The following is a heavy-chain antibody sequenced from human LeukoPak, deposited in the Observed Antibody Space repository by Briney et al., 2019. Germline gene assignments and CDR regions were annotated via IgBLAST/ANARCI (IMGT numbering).Heavy chain of an antibody. Sequence: PSETLSLTCTVSGDSISSSRFYWAWIRQPPGKGLEWIGSILYTGRTFYNPSLKSRVTMSVDTSKNQFSLRLGSVTASDTAVYYCARRDVGATIDYWGQGTLVTVSS. CDR3: ARRDVGATIDY. J-gene: IGHJ4*02. CDR1: GDSISSSRFY. CDR2: ILYTGRT. V-gene: IGHV4-39*01. D-gene: IGHD1-26*01.